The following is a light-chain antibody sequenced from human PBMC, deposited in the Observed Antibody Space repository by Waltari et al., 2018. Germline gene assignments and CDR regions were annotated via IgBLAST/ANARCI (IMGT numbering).Light chain of an antibody. CDR2: GAS. V-gene: IGKV3D-20*02. CDR3: QHRDHWPPDAT. Sequence: EIVLTQSPVTLSLSPGERATLSCRASQSVSSSYLAWYQQKPGPAPRLLIYGASTRATGIPARFSGSGSGTDFTLTISSLEPEDFAVYYCQHRDHWPPDATFGPGTKVDIK. CDR1: QSVSSSY. J-gene: IGKJ3*01.